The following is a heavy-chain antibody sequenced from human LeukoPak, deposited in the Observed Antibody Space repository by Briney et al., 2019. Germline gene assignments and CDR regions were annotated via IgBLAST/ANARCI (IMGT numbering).Heavy chain of an antibody. Sequence: GGSLRLSCAASGFTFSTYNMIWARQAPGKGLEWVSSISSSRSYIYYADSVKGRFTISRDNAKNSLYLQMNSLRAEDTAVYYCARVKTGNWLSRGYYYMDVWGKGTTVTVFS. J-gene: IGHJ6*03. CDR1: GFTFSTYN. CDR2: ISSSRSYI. D-gene: IGHD1-1*01. V-gene: IGHV3-21*01. CDR3: ARVKTGNWLSRGYYYMDV.